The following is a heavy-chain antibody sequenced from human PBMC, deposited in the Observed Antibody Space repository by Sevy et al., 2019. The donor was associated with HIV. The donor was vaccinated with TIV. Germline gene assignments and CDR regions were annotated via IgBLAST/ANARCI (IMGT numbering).Heavy chain of an antibody. D-gene: IGHD1-1*01. Sequence: GGSLRLSCAASGFTFSSYSMNWVRQAPGKGLEWVSAISGSGGSTYYADSVKGRFTISRDNSKNTLYLQMNSLRAEDTAVYYCAKPTGTTYYYYMDVWGKGTTVTVSS. J-gene: IGHJ6*03. V-gene: IGHV3-23*01. CDR3: AKPTGTTYYYYMDV. CDR1: GFTFSSYS. CDR2: ISGSGGST.